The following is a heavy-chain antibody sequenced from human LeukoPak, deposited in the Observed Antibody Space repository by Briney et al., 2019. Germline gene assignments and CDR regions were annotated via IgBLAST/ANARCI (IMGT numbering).Heavy chain of an antibody. Sequence: GGSLRLSCAASGFTFSSYSMNWVRQAPGKGLEWVSSISSSSSYIYYADSVKGRFTISRDNAKNSLYLQMNSLRAADTAVYYCARGAVVVPAASRADYWGQGTLVTVSS. CDR1: GFTFSSYS. D-gene: IGHD2-2*01. V-gene: IGHV3-21*01. CDR2: ISSSSSYI. CDR3: ARGAVVVPAASRADY. J-gene: IGHJ4*02.